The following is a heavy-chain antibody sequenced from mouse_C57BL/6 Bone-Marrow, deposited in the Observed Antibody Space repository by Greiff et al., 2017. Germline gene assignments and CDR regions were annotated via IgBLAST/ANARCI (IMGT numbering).Heavy chain of an antibody. Sequence: VQLKQSGAELVRPGSSVKMSCKTSGYTFTSYGINWVKQRPGQGLEWIGYIYIGNGYTEYNEKFKGKASLTSDTSSSTAYMQLSSLTSEDSAIYFCARSTIVTLLPMDYWGQGTSVTVSS. CDR1: GYTFTSYG. J-gene: IGHJ4*01. CDR3: ARSTIVTLLPMDY. CDR2: IYIGNGYT. V-gene: IGHV1-58*01. D-gene: IGHD2-5*01.